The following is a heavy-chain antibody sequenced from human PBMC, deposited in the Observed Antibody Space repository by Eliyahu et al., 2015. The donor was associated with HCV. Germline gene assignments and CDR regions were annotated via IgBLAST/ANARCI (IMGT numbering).Heavy chain of an antibody. CDR1: GFTFSNAW. CDR2: IKTKAEGETT. CDR3: VRSFGIVNYFDY. J-gene: IGHJ4*02. V-gene: IGHV3-15*01. Sequence: EVQLVESGGGLVKPGGSLRLSCVASGFTFSNAWXWWVRQAPGKGLEWVGRIKTKAEGETTDYAAPVKGRFTISRDDSKDTLDLLMNSLEAEDTAVYYCVRSFGIVNYFDYWGQGTLVTVSS. D-gene: IGHD3-3*01.